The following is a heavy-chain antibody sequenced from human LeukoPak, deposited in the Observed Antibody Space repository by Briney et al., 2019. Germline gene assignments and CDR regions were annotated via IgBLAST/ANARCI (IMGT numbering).Heavy chain of an antibody. J-gene: IGHJ4*02. D-gene: IGHD3-16*02. CDR3: ARTTSGAVIAIDY. CDR2: IYYSGYT. Sequence: PSETLSLTCTVSSASISSNSSYCGWIRQPPGKGLEWIGSIYYSGYTYYNPSLKSRVTIYVDTSKNQFSLKLSSVTAADTAVFYCARTTSGAVIAIDYWGQGTLVTVSS. V-gene: IGHV4-39*01. CDR1: SASISSNSSY.